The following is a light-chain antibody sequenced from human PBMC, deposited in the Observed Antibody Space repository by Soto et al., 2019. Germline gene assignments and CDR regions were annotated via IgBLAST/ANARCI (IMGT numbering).Light chain of an antibody. Sequence: QSFLTRPVSASWSPAQSISISCSGTNSAVSAYNFVAWHQQLPGKAPKLMIYNVYDRPSGISYRFSGSESGNTASLTISGLQSEDEADYYCSAYTVSRTYVFGTGTKVTVL. V-gene: IGLV2-14*03. CDR1: NSAVSAYNF. CDR3: SAYTVSRTYV. CDR2: NVY. J-gene: IGLJ1*01.